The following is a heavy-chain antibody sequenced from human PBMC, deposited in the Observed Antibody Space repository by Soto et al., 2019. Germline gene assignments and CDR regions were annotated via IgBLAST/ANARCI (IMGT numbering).Heavy chain of an antibody. CDR2: IYSGSTT. V-gene: IGHV3-66*01. D-gene: IGHD6-19*01. CDR1: GLTVSSHY. J-gene: IGHJ3*01. CDR3: ARLGDSSGCCL. Sequence: VQLVESGGGLVQPGGSLRLSCAASGLTVSSHYMSWVRQAPGKGLEWVSVIYSGSTTYYPDSVKGRFVISRDNAKNTLYLQMNSRRVEDTGLYCCARLGDSSGCCLWGQGTMVTVSS.